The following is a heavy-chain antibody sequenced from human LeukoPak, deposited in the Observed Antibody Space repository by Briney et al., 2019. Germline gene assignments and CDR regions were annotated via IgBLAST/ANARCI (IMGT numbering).Heavy chain of an antibody. V-gene: IGHV3-74*01. D-gene: IGHD1/OR15-1a*01. CDR3: VRELGTATPAN. J-gene: IGHJ4*02. CDR2: LNPDGDTT. CDR1: AFIFSTNW. Sequence: PGGSLRLSCIAYAFIFSTNWMHWVRHAPGKGLVWVSRLNPDGDTTGYADSVKGRFTISRDNAKNTEYLQMNSLTAEDTALYYCVRELGTATPANWGQGTLVTVSS.